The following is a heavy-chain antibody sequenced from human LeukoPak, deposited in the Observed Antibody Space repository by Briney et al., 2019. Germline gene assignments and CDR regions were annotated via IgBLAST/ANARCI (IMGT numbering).Heavy chain of an antibody. V-gene: IGHV4-34*01. Sequence: SETLSLTCAVYGGSFSGYYWSWIRQPPGKGLEWIGEINHSGSTNYNPSLKSRVTISVDTSKNQFSLKLSSVTAADTVVYYCARGRWQWLVQGWFDPWGQGTLVTVSS. CDR2: INHSGST. CDR3: ARGRWQWLVQGWFDP. CDR1: GGSFSGYY. J-gene: IGHJ5*02. D-gene: IGHD6-19*01.